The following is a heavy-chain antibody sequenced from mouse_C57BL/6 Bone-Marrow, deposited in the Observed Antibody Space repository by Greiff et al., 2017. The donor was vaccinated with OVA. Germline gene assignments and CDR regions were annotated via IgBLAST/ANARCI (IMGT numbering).Heavy chain of an antibody. Sequence: VKLQESGAELVKPGASVKMSCKASGYTFTSYWITWVKQRPGQGLEWIGDIYPGSGSTNYNEKFKSKATLTVDTSSSTAYMQLSSLTSEDSAVYYCARSPYYYGDYWGQGTTLTVSS. J-gene: IGHJ2*01. CDR1: GYTFTSYW. CDR3: ARSPYYYGDY. CDR2: IYPGSGST. V-gene: IGHV1-55*01. D-gene: IGHD1-1*01.